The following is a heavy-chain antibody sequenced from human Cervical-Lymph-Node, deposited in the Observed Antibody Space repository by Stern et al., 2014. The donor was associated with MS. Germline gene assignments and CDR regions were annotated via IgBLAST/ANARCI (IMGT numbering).Heavy chain of an antibody. CDR2: IYYSGST. CDR1: GGSISSSSYY. Sequence: QVQLQESGPGLVKPSETLSLTCTVSGGSISSSSYYWGWIRQPPGKGLEWIGSIYYSGSTYYNPSLKSRVTLSVDTSKHQVPLTMSSVTAADTAVYYCARHVGTIFGVANLDYWGQGTLVTVSS. CDR3: ARHVGTIFGVANLDY. J-gene: IGHJ4*02. D-gene: IGHD3-3*01. V-gene: IGHV4-39*01.